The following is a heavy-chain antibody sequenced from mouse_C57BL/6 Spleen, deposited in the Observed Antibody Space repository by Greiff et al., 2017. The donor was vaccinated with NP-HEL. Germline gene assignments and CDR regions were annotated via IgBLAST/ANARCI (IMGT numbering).Heavy chain of an antibody. CDR3: ARRGDGYSFAY. CDR2: IDPSDSET. CDR1: GYTFTSYW. V-gene: IGHV1-52*01. D-gene: IGHD2-3*01. J-gene: IGHJ3*01. Sequence: QVQLKQPGAELVRPGSSVKLSCKASGYTFTSYWMHWVKQRPIQGLEWIGNIDPSDSETHYNQKFKDKATLTVDKSSSTAYMQLSSLTSEDSAVYYCARRGDGYSFAYWGQGTLVTVSA.